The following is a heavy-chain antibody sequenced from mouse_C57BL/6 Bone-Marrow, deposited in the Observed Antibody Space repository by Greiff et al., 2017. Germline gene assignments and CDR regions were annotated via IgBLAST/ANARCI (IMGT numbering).Heavy chain of an antibody. CDR2: IDPENGDT. V-gene: IGHV14-4*01. Sequence: EVQLVESGAELVRPGASVKLSCTASGFNIKDDYMHWVKQRPEQGLEWIGWIDPENGDTEYASKFQGKATITADTSSNTAYLQLSSLTSEDTAVYYCTVITTVPGDYWGQGTTLTVSS. J-gene: IGHJ2*01. D-gene: IGHD1-1*01. CDR1: GFNIKDDY. CDR3: TVITTVPGDY.